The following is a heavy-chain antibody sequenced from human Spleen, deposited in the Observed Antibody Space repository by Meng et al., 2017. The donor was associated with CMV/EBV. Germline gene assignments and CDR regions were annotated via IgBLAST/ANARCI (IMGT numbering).Heavy chain of an antibody. CDR3: ARPMRTDTPSSLNWFDP. D-gene: IGHD5-18*01. J-gene: IGHJ5*02. V-gene: IGHV1-46*01. Sequence: ASVKVSCKASGYTFTSYYMHWVRQAPGQGLEWMGIINSSGGRTSYAQKFQGRVTMTRDTSTSTVYMELSSLRSEDTAVYYCARPMRTDTPSSLNWFDPWGQGTLVTVSS. CDR2: INSSGGRT. CDR1: GYTFTSYY.